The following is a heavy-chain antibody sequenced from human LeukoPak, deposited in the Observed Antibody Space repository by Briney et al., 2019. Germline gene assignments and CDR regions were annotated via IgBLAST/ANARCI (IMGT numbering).Heavy chain of an antibody. Sequence: PGGSLRLSCAASGFTFSSYWMSWVRQAPGKGLEWVAFIRYDGSNKYYADSVKGRFTISRDNSKNTLYLQMNSLRAEDTAVYYCATFTYYYDSSGYSQGDYWGQGTLVTVSS. CDR3: ATFTYYYDSSGYSQGDY. V-gene: IGHV3-30*02. J-gene: IGHJ4*02. D-gene: IGHD3-22*01. CDR2: IRYDGSNK. CDR1: GFTFSSYW.